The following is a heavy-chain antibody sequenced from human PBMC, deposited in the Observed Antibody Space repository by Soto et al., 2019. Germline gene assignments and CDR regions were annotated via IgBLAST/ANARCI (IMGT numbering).Heavy chain of an antibody. Sequence: EVQLVESGGGLVQPGGSLRLSCAASGFTFSSYDMHWVRQATGKGLEWVSAIGTAGDTYYPGSVKGRFTISRENAKNSLYLQMNSLRAGDTAVYYCARVGTTGNFDYWGQGTLVTVSS. J-gene: IGHJ4*02. CDR2: IGTAGDT. V-gene: IGHV3-13*01. CDR3: ARVGTTGNFDY. D-gene: IGHD4-17*01. CDR1: GFTFSSYD.